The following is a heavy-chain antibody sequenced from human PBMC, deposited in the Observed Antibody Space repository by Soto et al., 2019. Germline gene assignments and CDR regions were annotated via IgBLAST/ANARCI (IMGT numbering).Heavy chain of an antibody. CDR3: ARLEGLATISYYFDF. Sequence: HLQLQESGPGLVKPSETLSLMCSVSDDSINSDKFYWGWIRQPPGKGLEWIGSIYYRGNAYYNPSLPTRVTISLYKSKSQFSLKLNSVTAADSAGYFCARLEGLATISYYFDFWGPGALVTVSS. CDR2: IYYRGNA. V-gene: IGHV4-39*01. CDR1: DDSINSDKFY. D-gene: IGHD3-9*01. J-gene: IGHJ4*02.